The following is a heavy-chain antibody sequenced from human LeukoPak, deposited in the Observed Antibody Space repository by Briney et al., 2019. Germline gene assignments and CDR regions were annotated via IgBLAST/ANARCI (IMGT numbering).Heavy chain of an antibody. J-gene: IGHJ3*02. Sequence: PSETLSLTCTVSGVSISSSSYYWGWIRQPPGKGLEWIGSRYFSGSSYYNPSRKSRVTISEDTSKNQFSLKLTYMTPEDTAVYYCARDTWVGGDAFDIWGQGTMVTVSS. D-gene: IGHD4-23*01. CDR1: GVSISSSSYY. V-gene: IGHV4-39*07. CDR2: RYFSGSS. CDR3: ARDTWVGGDAFDI.